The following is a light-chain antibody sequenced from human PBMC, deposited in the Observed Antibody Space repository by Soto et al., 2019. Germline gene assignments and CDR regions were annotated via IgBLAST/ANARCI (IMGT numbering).Light chain of an antibody. CDR1: QDSAFS. V-gene: IGKV1-39*01. Sequence: DIQMTQSPSSLSVSVGDRVTMSCRTSQDSAFSLNLYQQKPWKAPQLLIYGASNLQHGAPSRFSGSGSGTDFTLTITSLQPEDVATYFCQQKYYITYTFGQGTKLEI. J-gene: IGKJ2*01. CDR3: QQKYYITYT. CDR2: GAS.